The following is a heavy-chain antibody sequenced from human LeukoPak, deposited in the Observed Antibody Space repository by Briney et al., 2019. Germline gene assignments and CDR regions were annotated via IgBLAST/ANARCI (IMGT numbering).Heavy chain of an antibody. V-gene: IGHV5-51*01. D-gene: IGHD3-22*01. CDR1: GYSFTSYW. J-gene: IGHJ4*02. CDR3: ARPDCGSSGCNRLDY. Sequence: GGSLKISCKGSGYSFTSYWIGWVRQMPGKDLEWRVSIYPGDSDTRYTPSFQGQVTFSADKSINTAYLQWSSLKASDTAIYYCARPDCGSSGCNRLDYSGQGTLVTVSS. CDR2: IYPGDSDT.